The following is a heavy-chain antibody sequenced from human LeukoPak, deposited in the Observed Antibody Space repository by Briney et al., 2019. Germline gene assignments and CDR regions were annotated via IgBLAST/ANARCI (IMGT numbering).Heavy chain of an antibody. CDR2: ISAYNGNT. CDR3: ARDLRHNMVRGVMGPLNY. Sequence: ASVKVSCKASGYTVTRYGISWVRQAPGQGLEWMGWISAYNGNTNYAQKLQGRVTMTTDTSTSTAYMELRSLRSDDTAVYYCARDLRHNMVRGVMGPLNYWGQGTLVTVSS. D-gene: IGHD3-10*01. V-gene: IGHV1-18*04. J-gene: IGHJ4*02. CDR1: GYTVTRYG.